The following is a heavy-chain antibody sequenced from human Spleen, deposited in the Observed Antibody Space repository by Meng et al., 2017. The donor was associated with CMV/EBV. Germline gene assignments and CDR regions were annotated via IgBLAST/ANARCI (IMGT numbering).Heavy chain of an antibody. CDR2: ISGSRDYI. CDR1: GFTFQSFT. V-gene: IGHV3-21*04. D-gene: IGHD3-16*01. CDR3: ARGYASYYYYYGMDV. J-gene: IGHJ6*02. Sequence: GESLKISCAASGFTFQSFTMTWVRQTPGKGLEWVSCISGSRDYIYYADSLMDRFTISRDNAKNSLHLQMNSLRAEDTGLYYCARGYASYYYYYGMDVWGQGTTVTVSS.